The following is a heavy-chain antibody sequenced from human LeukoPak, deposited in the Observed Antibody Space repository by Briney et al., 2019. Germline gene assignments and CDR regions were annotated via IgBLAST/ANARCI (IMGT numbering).Heavy chain of an antibody. CDR1: GYTFTRYG. Sequence: ASVKVSCKASGYTFTRYGISWVRQAPGRGLEWMGWISAYNGNTNYAQKLQGRVTMTTDTSTSTAYMELRSLRSDDTAVYYCARGAVVVVPAAISYYYYGMDVWGQGPTVTVSS. J-gene: IGHJ6*02. V-gene: IGHV1-18*01. CDR3: ARGAVVVVPAAISYYYYGMDV. CDR2: ISAYNGNT. D-gene: IGHD2-2*01.